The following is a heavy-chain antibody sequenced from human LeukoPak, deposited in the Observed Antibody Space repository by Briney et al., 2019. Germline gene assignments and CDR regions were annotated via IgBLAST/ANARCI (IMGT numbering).Heavy chain of an antibody. J-gene: IGHJ4*02. V-gene: IGHV4-4*07. CDR2: IYTSGST. CDR3: ARDGGSYYHIDY. D-gene: IGHD1-26*01. CDR1: GGSISSYY. Sequence: SETLSLTCTVSGGSISSYYWSWIRQPAGKGLDWIGRIYTSGSTNYNPSLKSRVTMSVDTSKNQFSLKLSSVTAADTAVYYCARDGGSYYHIDYWGQGTLVTVSS.